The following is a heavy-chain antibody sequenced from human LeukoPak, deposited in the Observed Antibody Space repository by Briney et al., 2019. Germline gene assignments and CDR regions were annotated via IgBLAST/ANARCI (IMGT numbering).Heavy chain of an antibody. Sequence: SETLSLTCTVSGASISSFYWSWIRQPAGKGLQWIGRIHTSGSANYNPSLKSRVTMSVDTSKNQFSLKLTSVTAADTAVYYCAREGPVAGHWAQGTLVTVSS. D-gene: IGHD6-13*01. CDR1: GASISSFY. CDR2: IHTSGSA. CDR3: AREGPVAGH. J-gene: IGHJ1*01. V-gene: IGHV4-4*07.